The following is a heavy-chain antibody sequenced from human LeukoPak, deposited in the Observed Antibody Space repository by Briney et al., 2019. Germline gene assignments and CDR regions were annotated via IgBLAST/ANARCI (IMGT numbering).Heavy chain of an antibody. CDR2: IYYSGST. V-gene: IGHV4-30-4*01. D-gene: IGHD3-10*01. CDR3: ARDTGLLWFGVDY. Sequence: SQTLSLTCTVSGGSISSGDYYWSWIRQPPGKGLEWIGYIYYSGSTYYNPSLKSRVTISVDTSKNQFSLKLSSVTAADTAVYYCARDTGLLWFGVDYWGQGTLVTVSS. CDR1: GGSISSGDYY. J-gene: IGHJ4*02.